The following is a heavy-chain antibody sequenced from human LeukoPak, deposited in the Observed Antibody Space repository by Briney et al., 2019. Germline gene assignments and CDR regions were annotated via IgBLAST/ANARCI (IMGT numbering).Heavy chain of an antibody. CDR2: VYISGST. D-gene: IGHD5-24*01. J-gene: IGHJ5*02. V-gene: IGHV4-61*02. CDR3: ARGEIGRRYWFDP. CDR1: GGSINSEHYF. Sequence: SETLSLTCSVSGGSINSEHYFWSWIRQPAGKGLEWIGRVYISGSTSYNPSFKSRVTISLDTSNNQFSLKLTSMTAADTAVYFCARGEIGRRYWFDPWGQGSLVTVSS.